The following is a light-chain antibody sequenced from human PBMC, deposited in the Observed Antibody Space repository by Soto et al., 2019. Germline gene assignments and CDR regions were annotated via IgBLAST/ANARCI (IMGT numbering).Light chain of an antibody. CDR3: QQRSNWPPFT. CDR2: DAS. Sequence: EIVLTQSPATLSLSPGERATLSCRASQSLSSYLAWYQQKPGQAPRLLNYDASNRATGIPARFSGSGSGTDFTLTISSLEPEDFALYYCQQRSNWPPFTFGPGTKVDIK. J-gene: IGKJ3*01. CDR1: QSLSSY. V-gene: IGKV3-11*01.